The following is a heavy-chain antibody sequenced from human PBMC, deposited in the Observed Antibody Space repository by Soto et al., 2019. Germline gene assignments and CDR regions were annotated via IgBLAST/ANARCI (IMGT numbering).Heavy chain of an antibody. V-gene: IGHV3-23*01. D-gene: IGHD3-9*01. CDR2: IIRLSRRT. CDR1: GFTCANDL. J-gene: IGHJ4*02. CDR3: AKVAKSGLVMEYFDS. Sequence: GVCLRRSCETAGFTCANDLMSSARLAPRKELMGVSGIIRLSRRTYYVDTERGRFTISRDKSKNTLYLQMDTLRTDDTAVYYCAKVAKSGLVMEYFDSWGQGSLVTVSS.